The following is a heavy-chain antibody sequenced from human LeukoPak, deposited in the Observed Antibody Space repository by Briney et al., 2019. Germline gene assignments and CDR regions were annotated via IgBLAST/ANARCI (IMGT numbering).Heavy chain of an antibody. D-gene: IGHD3-9*01. CDR1: GFTFDDYA. Sequence: TGGSLRLSCAASGFTFDDYAMHWVRQAPGKGLEWVSSISDSGANTYYADSVKGRITISRDKSKNTLNLQMNSLRAEDTAVYYCAKGSLTAYYTFDYWGQGTLVTVSS. J-gene: IGHJ4*02. CDR3: AKGSLTAYYTFDY. V-gene: IGHV3-23*01. CDR2: ISDSGANT.